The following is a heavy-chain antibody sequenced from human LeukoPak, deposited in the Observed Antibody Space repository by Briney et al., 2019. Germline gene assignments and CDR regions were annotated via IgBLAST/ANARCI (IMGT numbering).Heavy chain of an antibody. J-gene: IGHJ4*02. D-gene: IGHD3-3*01. CDR2: IIPIFGTA. CDR3: ASGRYYDFWSGYYYFDY. Sequence: ASVKVSCKASGGTFSSDAISWVRQAPGQGLEWMGGIIPIFGTANYAQKFQGRVTITTDESTSTAYMELSSLRSEDTAVYYCASGRYYDFWSGYYYFDYWGQGTLVTVSS. V-gene: IGHV1-69*05. CDR1: GGTFSSDA.